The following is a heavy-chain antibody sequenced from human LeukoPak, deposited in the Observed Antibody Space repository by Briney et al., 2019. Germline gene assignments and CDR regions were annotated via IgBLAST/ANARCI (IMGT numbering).Heavy chain of an antibody. V-gene: IGHV4-4*07. J-gene: IGHJ3*02. D-gene: IGHD3-3*01. CDR1: GGSISSYY. Sequence: SETLSLTCTVSGGSISSYYWSWIRQPAGKGLEWIGRIYTSGSTNYNPSLKSRVTISVDTSKNQFSLELSSVTAADTAVYYCAGNQYYDFWSGYAFDIWGQGTMVTVSS. CDR2: IYTSGST. CDR3: AGNQYYDFWSGYAFDI.